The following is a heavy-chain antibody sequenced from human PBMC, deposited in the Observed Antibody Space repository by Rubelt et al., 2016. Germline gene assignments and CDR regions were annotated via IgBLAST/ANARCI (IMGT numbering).Heavy chain of an antibody. D-gene: IGHD3-16*01. V-gene: IGHV4-34*01. Sequence: QVQLQQWGAGLLKPSETLSLPCAVYGGSFSGYYWSWIRQPPGKGLEWIGEINHSGSTNYNPSLKSRVTISVDTSKNQFSLKLSSVTAADTAVYYCARVTGGSSDYWGQGTLVTVSS. CDR2: INHSGST. CDR1: GGSFSGYY. CDR3: ARVTGGSSDY. J-gene: IGHJ4*02.